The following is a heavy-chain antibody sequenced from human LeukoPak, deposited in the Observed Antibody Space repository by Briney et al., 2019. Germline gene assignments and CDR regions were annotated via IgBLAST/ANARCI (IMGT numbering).Heavy chain of an antibody. CDR3: AELGITMIGGV. J-gene: IGHJ6*04. CDR2: ITSSSSYI. CDR1: GFTFTSYN. V-gene: IGHV3-21*06. Sequence: GGSLRLSCAASGFTFTSYNMNWVRQAPGKGLEWVSSITSSSSYIYYADSVKGRFTISRDNAKNSLYLQMDSLRVEDTAVYYCAELGITMIGGVWGKGTTVTISS. D-gene: IGHD3-10*02.